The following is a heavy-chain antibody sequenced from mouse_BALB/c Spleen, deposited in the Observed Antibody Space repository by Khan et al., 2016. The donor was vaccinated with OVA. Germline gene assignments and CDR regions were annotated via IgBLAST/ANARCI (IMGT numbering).Heavy chain of an antibody. J-gene: IGHJ3*01. CDR3: ARLAYYYDSEGFAY. CDR2: ISSGGSFT. V-gene: IGHV5-6*01. D-gene: IGHD1-1*01. CDR1: GFTFSTYG. Sequence: EVELVESGGDLVKPEGSLKLSCAASGFTFSTYGMSWVRQTPDKRLEWVATISSGGSFTYYPDSVQGRFTISRDNAKHPLYLQMSSLKSEDTAMFYCARLAYYYDSEGFAYWGQGTLVTVSA.